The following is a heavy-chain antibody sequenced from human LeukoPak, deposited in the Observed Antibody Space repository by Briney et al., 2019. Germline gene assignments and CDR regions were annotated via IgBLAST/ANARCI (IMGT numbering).Heavy chain of an antibody. V-gene: IGHV1-24*01. D-gene: IGHD3-22*01. CDR2: FDPEDGET. J-gene: IGHJ4*02. CDR1: GYTLTELS. Sequence: GVSVKVSCKVSGYTLTELSMHWVRQAPGKELEWRGGFDPEDGETIYAQKFQGRVTMTEDTSTDTAYMELSSLRSEDTAVYYCATAEVYDSSGYPRGRYLFDYWGQGTLVTVSS. CDR3: ATAEVYDSSGYPRGRYLFDY.